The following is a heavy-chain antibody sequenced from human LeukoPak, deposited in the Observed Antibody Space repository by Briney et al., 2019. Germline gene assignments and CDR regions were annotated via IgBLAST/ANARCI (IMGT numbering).Heavy chain of an antibody. Sequence: SETLSLTCTVSGGSISSYYWSWIRQPPGKGLEWIGYIYYSGSTNYNPSLKSRVTISVDMSKNQFSLKLSSVTAADTAVYYCARVNYDFWSGPTGLYYYYGMDVWGQGTTVTVSS. CDR2: IYYSGST. CDR3: ARVNYDFWSGPTGLYYYYGMDV. V-gene: IGHV4-59*01. CDR1: GGSISSYY. D-gene: IGHD3-3*01. J-gene: IGHJ6*02.